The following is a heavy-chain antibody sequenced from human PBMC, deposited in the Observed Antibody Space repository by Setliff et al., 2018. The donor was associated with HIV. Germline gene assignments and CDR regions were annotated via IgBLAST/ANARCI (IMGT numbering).Heavy chain of an antibody. V-gene: IGHV3-21*01. D-gene: IGHD6-6*01. J-gene: IGHJ6*03. Sequence: GGSLRLSCAASGFTLSSTYMNWVRQAPGKGLEWVSFISTGSSYIYYADSVKGRFTISRDNAKNTLYLQMNSLRAEDTAVYYCARARYMDVWGKGTTVTVSS. CDR1: GFTLSSTY. CDR3: ARARYMDV. CDR2: ISTGSSYI.